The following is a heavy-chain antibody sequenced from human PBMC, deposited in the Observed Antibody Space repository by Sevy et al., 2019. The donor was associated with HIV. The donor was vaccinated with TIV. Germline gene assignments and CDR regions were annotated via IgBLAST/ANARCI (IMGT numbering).Heavy chain of an antibody. Sequence: SETQSLTCTVSGGSVSSGSYYWSWIRQPPGKGLEWIGYIYYSGSTNYNPSLKSRVTISVDTSKNQFSLKLSSVTAADTAVYYCARVVVVAAYYYGMDVWGQGTTVTVSS. J-gene: IGHJ6*02. CDR1: GGSVSSGSYY. V-gene: IGHV4-61*01. CDR2: IYYSGST. CDR3: ARVVVVAAYYYGMDV. D-gene: IGHD2-15*01.